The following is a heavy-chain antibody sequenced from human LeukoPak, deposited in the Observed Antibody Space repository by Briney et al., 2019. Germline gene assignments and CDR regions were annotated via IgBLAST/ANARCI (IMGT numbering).Heavy chain of an antibody. J-gene: IGHJ4*02. CDR2: ISPNSSGT. CDR3: ARSLGDSSGSFDF. V-gene: IGHV1-2*02. D-gene: IGHD3-22*01. CDR1: GYTFTSYD. Sequence: GASVKVSCKASGYTFTSYDINWVRQAPGQGLEWMGWISPNSSGTEYAQKFQGRVTMTRDTSISTVYMELRRLKSDDTAVYNCARSLGDSSGSFDFWGQGTLVTVSS.